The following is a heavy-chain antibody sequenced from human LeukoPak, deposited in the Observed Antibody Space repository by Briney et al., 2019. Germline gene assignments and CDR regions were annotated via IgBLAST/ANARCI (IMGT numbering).Heavy chain of an antibody. CDR2: IIPIFGTA. CDR3: ASGRPPFDY. J-gene: IGHJ4*02. CDR1: RGTFSSNA. V-gene: IGHV1-69*05. D-gene: IGHD2-15*01. Sequence: SLKHSCKASRGTFSSNARSWIRQAPGQGLEWMGGIIPIFGTANYAQKFQGRVTITTDESTSTAYMELSSLRSEDTAVYYCASGRPPFDYWGQGTLVTVSS.